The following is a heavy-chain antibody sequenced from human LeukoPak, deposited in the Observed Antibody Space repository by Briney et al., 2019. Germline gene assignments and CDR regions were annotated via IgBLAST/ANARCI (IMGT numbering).Heavy chain of an antibody. J-gene: IGHJ4*02. V-gene: IGHV1-3*01. D-gene: IGHD4-11*01. CDR3: ARDDFSTYPGLNYFDY. Sequence: ASVKVSCKASGYTFTHYAVHWVRQAPGQRLEWMGWTNVGNDYTESSQKFQDRLTITSDTTATTVYMELSSLRSEDTAVYYCARDDFSTYPGLNYFDYWGQGSLVTVSS. CDR1: GYTFTHYA. CDR2: TNVGNDYT.